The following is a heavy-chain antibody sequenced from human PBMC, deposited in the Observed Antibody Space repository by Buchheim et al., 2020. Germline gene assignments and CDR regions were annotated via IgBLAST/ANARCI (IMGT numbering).Heavy chain of an antibody. V-gene: IGHV3-23*01. CDR3: AKDYYDSSGYYRLVLRSRGGFDY. Sequence: EVQLLESGGGLVQPGGSLRLSCAASGFTFSSYAMSWVRQAPGKGLEWVSAISGSGGSTYYADSVKGRFTISRDNSKNTLYLQMNSLRAEDTAVYYCAKDYYDSSGYYRLVLRSRGGFDYWGQGTL. CDR1: GFTFSSYA. J-gene: IGHJ4*02. CDR2: ISGSGGST. D-gene: IGHD3-22*01.